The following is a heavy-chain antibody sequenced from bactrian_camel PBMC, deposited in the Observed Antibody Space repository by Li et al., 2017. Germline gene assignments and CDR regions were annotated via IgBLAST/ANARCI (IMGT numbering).Heavy chain of an antibody. V-gene: IGHV3S1*01. D-gene: IGHD6*01. CDR3: ATCGSTWDLSS. Sequence: QVQLVESGGGLVLPGGSLTLSCTGSGFTFSDHWMLWVRQAPGEGLEWVSVIFRGGGAYYAESVQGRFTISRDNAKNTVYLHLNTLKTEDMAMYYCATCGSTWDLSSWGQGTQVTVS. J-gene: IGHJ4*01. CDR1: GFTFSDHW. CDR2: IFRGGGA.